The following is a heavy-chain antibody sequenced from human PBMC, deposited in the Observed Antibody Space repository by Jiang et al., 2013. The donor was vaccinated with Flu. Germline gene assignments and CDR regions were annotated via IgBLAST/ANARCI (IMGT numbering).Heavy chain of an antibody. CDR2: MNPDSGDT. CDR3: ARTMVRGVSYGMDV. V-gene: IGHV1-8*01. D-gene: IGHD3-10*01. CDR1: GYTFTSYD. J-gene: IGHJ6*02. Sequence: VQLVESGAEVKKPGASVKVSCKASGYTFTSYDINWVRQATGQGLEWMGWMNPDSGDTGYAQNFQGRVTMTRDTSISTAYMELSSLRSEDTAVYYCARTMVRGVSYGMDVWGQGTTVTVSS.